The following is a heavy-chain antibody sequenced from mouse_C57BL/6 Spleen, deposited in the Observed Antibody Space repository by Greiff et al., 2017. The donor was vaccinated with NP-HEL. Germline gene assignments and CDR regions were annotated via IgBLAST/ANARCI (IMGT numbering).Heavy chain of an antibody. D-gene: IGHD2-2*01. J-gene: IGHJ3*01. V-gene: IGHV1-66*01. CDR3: ARWGYDAGFAY. Sequence: VQLQQSGPELVKPGASVKISCKASGYSFTSYYIHWVKQRPGQGLEWIGWIYPGSGNTKYNEKFKGKATLTADTSSSTAYMQLSSLTSEDSAVYYCARWGYDAGFAYWGQGTLVTVSA. CDR1: GYSFTSYY. CDR2: IYPGSGNT.